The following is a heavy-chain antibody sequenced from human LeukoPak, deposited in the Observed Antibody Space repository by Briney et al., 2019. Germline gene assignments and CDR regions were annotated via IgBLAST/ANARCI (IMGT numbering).Heavy chain of an antibody. Sequence: GGSLRLSRAASGFTFNIYAMTWVRQAPGGGLEWVSTIRGPDGSTYYADSVKGRFTISRDTYKSTLYLQMNSLRVDDTAIYFCAKTGDGGTYFAEYFHHWGQGTLVTVSS. CDR3: AKTGDGGTYFAEYFHH. J-gene: IGHJ1*01. CDR1: GFTFNIYA. D-gene: IGHD3-16*01. V-gene: IGHV3-23*01. CDR2: IRGPDGST.